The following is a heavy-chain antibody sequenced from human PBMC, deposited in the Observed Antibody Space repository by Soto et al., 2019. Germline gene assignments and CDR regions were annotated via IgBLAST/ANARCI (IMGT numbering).Heavy chain of an antibody. Sequence: SETLSLTCTVSGDSVSSGDYYWTWIRQPPGKGLEWVGHIYFSGRTNYIPSLESRVTISLDTSKNQFSLKLTSVTAAGTAVYYCARVPIDTYMIYWSDPWGQGTLVTVSS. CDR1: GDSVSSGDYY. CDR3: ARVPIDTYMIYWSDP. D-gene: IGHD3-16*01. J-gene: IGHJ5*02. V-gene: IGHV4-61*08. CDR2: IYFSGRT.